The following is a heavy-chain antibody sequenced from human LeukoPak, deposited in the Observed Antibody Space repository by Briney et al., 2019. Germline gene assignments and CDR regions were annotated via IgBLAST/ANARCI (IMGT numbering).Heavy chain of an antibody. V-gene: IGHV5-10-1*01. J-gene: IGHJ5*02. CDR3: ARRLAYCTNGVCYTDWFDP. Sequence: GESMRISCKGSGYSFTSYWISWVRQMPGKGLEWMGRIDPSDSYTNYSPSFQGHVTISADKSISTAYLQWSSLKASDTAMYYCARRLAYCTNGVCYTDWFDPWGQGTLVTASS. CDR1: GYSFTSYW. CDR2: IDPSDSYT. D-gene: IGHD2-8*01.